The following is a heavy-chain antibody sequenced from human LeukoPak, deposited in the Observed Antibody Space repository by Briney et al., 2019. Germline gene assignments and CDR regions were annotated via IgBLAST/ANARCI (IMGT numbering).Heavy chain of an antibody. CDR2: IDPNSGDT. V-gene: IGHV1-2*02. J-gene: IGHJ4*02. Sequence: ASVKVSCKASGYTFTAYYIHWVRQAPGQGLEWMGWIDPNSGDTKYVEKFQGRVTMTRDTSFSTAYMELSSLRSEDTAVYYCARGPPRYSGSYDYWGQGTLVTVSS. D-gene: IGHD1-26*01. CDR1: GYTFTAYY. CDR3: ARGPPRYSGSYDY.